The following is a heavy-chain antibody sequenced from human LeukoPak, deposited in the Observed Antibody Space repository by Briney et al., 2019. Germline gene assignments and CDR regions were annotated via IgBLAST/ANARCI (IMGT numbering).Heavy chain of an antibody. V-gene: IGHV4-34*01. D-gene: IGHD3-16*01. CDR2: INHSGST. CDR3: ARAGGILPAGY. J-gene: IGHJ4*02. Sequence: PSETLSLTCAVYGGSFSGYYWSWIRQPPGKGLEWIGEINHSGSTNYNPSLKSRVTISVDTSKNQFSLKLSSVTAADTAVYYCARAGGILPAGYWRQGTLVTVSS. CDR1: GGSFSGYY.